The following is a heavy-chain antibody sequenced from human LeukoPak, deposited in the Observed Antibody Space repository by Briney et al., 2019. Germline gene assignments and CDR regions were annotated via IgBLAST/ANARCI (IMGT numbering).Heavy chain of an antibody. J-gene: IGHJ4*02. CDR1: GFTFGSYW. V-gene: IGHV3-74*01. D-gene: IGHD6-19*01. CDR2: INSDGSST. Sequence: GGSLRLSCAASGFTFGSYWMHWVRQAPGKGLVWVSRINSDGSSTTYADSVKGRFTISRDNAKNTLYLQMNSLRAEGTAVYYCARGGIEVAGYVEFWGQGTLATVSS. CDR3: ARGGIEVAGYVEF.